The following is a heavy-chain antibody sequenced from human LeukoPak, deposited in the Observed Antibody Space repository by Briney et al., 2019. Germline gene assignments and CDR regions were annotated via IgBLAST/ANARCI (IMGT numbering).Heavy chain of an antibody. J-gene: IGHJ4*02. CDR1: GGSFSGYY. D-gene: IGHD5-18*01. V-gene: IGHV4-34*01. CDR3: ARGRRRGYMGY. Sequence: SETLSLTCAVYGGSFSGYYWSWIRQPPGKGLEWIGEINHSGSTNYNPSLKSRVTISVDTSKNQFSLKLSSVTAADTAVYYCARGRRRGYMGYWGQGTLVTVSS. CDR2: INHSGST.